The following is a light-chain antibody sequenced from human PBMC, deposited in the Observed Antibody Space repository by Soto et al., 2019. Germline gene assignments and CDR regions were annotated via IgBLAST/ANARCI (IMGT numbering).Light chain of an antibody. CDR1: QEIGSF. CDR2: LAS. J-gene: IGKJ2*01. V-gene: IGKV1-5*03. Sequence: DIQMTQSPSALSASVGDRVTLTCRASQEIGSFLAWYQQKPGKAPKLLIYLASRLESGVPSRFRGSGSGTEFTLTISALQPDDFATYFCQQYNSHSFYTFGQGTKLEIK. CDR3: QQYNSHSFYT.